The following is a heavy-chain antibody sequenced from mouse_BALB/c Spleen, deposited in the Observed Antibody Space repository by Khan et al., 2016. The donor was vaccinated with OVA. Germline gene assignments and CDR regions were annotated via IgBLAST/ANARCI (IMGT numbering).Heavy chain of an antibody. J-gene: IGHJ4*01. CDR1: GYTFTTAG. CDR2: INTHSGVP. V-gene: IGHV9-4*02. D-gene: IGHD2-5*01. Sequence: QIQLVQSGPELKKPGETVRISCKASGYTFTTAGIQWVQKMPGKGLKWIGWINTHSGVPKYAEDFKGRFAFSLEISVNTAYLQITNLKNEDTATXFCARRGAAYYRNVGGAIEYWGQGTSVTGSS. CDR3: ARRGAAYYRNVGGAIEY.